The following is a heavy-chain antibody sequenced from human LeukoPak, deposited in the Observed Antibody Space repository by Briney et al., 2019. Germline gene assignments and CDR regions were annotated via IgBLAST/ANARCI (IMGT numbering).Heavy chain of an antibody. CDR3: ARRAVTARYYYYYMDV. D-gene: IGHD2-21*02. V-gene: IGHV4-34*01. CDR1: GGSFSGYY. Sequence: PSETLSLTCAVYGGSFSGYYWSWIRQPPGKGLEWIGEINHSGSTNYNPSLKSRVTISVDTSKNQFSLKLSSVTAADTAVYYCARRAVTARYYYYYMDVWGKGTTVTISS. J-gene: IGHJ6*03. CDR2: INHSGST.